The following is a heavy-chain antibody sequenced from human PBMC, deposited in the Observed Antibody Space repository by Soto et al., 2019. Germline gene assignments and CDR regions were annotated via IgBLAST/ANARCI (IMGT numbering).Heavy chain of an antibody. D-gene: IGHD2-2*01. V-gene: IGHV3-33*01. Sequence: GGSLRLSCAASGFTFSSYGMHWVRQAPGKGLEWVAVIWYDGSNKYYADSVKGRFTISIDNSKNTLYLQMNSLRAEDTAVYYCARDKPVTHGHWGHGTLVTVSS. CDR1: GFTFSSYG. CDR3: ARDKPVTHGH. CDR2: IWYDGSNK. J-gene: IGHJ4*01.